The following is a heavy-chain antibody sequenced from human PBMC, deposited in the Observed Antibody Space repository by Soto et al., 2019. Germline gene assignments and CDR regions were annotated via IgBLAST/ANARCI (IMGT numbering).Heavy chain of an antibody. Sequence: SETLSLTCTVSGGSISSGGYYWSWIRQHPGKGLEWIGYIYYSGSTYYNPSLKSRVTISVDTSKNQFSLKLSSVTAADTAVYYCARVSDYGGKFDYWGQGTLVTVSS. J-gene: IGHJ4*02. V-gene: IGHV4-31*03. CDR3: ARVSDYGGKFDY. CDR2: IYYSGST. CDR1: GGSISSGGYY. D-gene: IGHD4-17*01.